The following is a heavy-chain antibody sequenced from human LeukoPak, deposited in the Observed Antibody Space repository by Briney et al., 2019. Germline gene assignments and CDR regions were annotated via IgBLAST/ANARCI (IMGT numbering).Heavy chain of an antibody. CDR2: ISSNGGST. Sequence: PGGSLRLSCAASGFTFSSYAMHWVRQAPGKGLEYVSAISSNGGSTYYANSVKGRFTISRDNSKNTLYLQMGSLRAEDMAAYYCARAIWDSSDAFDIWGQGTMVTVSS. V-gene: IGHV3-64*01. D-gene: IGHD6-13*01. CDR1: GFTFSSYA. CDR3: ARAIWDSSDAFDI. J-gene: IGHJ3*02.